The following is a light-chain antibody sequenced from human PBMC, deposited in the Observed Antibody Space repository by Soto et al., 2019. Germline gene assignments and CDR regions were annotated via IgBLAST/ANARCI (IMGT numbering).Light chain of an antibody. CDR1: SSNIGSNY. CDR2: RNN. J-gene: IGLJ2*01. Sequence: SVLTQPPSASGTPGQRVTISCSGSSSNIGSNYVYWYQQLPGTAPKLLIYRNNQRPSGVPDRFSGSKSGTSASLAISGLRSEDEAAYYCAAWDDSLSGVVFGGGTKLTVL. V-gene: IGLV1-47*01. CDR3: AAWDDSLSGVV.